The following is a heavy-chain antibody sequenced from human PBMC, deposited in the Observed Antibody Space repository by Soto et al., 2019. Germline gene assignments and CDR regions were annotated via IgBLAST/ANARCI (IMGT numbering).Heavy chain of an antibody. CDR3: GRGRSGQIVVFY. Sequence: ASVKVSCKASGYTFTGHYIHLVRQAPEQGPEWMGEIGPETGATRYAQKFQGRVTMTRDMSITTVYMELNNLSPDDTAVYYCGRGRSGQIVVFYWGQGTPVTSPQ. CDR2: IGPETGAT. D-gene: IGHD1-26*01. J-gene: IGHJ4*02. CDR1: GYTFTGHY. V-gene: IGHV1-2*02.